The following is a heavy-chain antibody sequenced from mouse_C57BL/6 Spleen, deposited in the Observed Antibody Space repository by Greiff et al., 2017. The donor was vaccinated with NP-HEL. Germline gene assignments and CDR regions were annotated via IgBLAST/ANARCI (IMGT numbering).Heavy chain of an antibody. Sequence: ESGPGLVKPSQSLSLTCSVTGYSITSGYYWNWIRQFPGNKLEWMGYISYDGSNNYNPSLKNRISITRDTSKNQFFLKLNSVTTEDTATYYCARRAYYSNPGYFDYWGQGTTLTVSS. CDR3: ARRAYYSNPGYFDY. J-gene: IGHJ2*01. D-gene: IGHD2-5*01. CDR2: ISYDGSN. CDR1: GYSITSGYY. V-gene: IGHV3-6*01.